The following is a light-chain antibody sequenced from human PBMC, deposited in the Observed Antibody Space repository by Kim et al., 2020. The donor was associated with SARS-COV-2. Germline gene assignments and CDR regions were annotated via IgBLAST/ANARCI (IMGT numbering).Light chain of an antibody. J-gene: IGKJ1*01. CDR1: QSVSSN. CDR2: GAS. Sequence: ERVMTQSPATLSVSPGERATLSCRASQSVSSNLAWYQQKPDQAPRLLIYGASTRATGIPARFSGSGSGTEFTLTISSLQSEDFAVYYCQQYNNWPWTFGQGTKVDIK. CDR3: QQYNNWPWT. V-gene: IGKV3-15*01.